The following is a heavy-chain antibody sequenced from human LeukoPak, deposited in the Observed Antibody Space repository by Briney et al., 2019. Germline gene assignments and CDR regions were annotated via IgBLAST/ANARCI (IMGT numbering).Heavy chain of an antibody. V-gene: IGHV4-61*01. J-gene: IGHJ4*02. CDR2: IYYSGST. Sequence: SETLSPTCTVSGGSVSSGSYYWSWIRQPPGKGLEWIGYIYYSGSTNYNPSLKSRVTISVDTSKNQFSLKLSSVTAADTAVYYCARRGYCSSTSCLGLIDYWGQGTQVTVSS. CDR3: ARRGYCSSTSCLGLIDY. D-gene: IGHD2-2*01. CDR1: GGSVSSGSYY.